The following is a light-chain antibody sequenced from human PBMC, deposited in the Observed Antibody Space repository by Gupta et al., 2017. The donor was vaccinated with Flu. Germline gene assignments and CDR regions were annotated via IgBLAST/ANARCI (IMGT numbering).Light chain of an antibody. J-gene: IGLJ2*01. CDR3: ETWDSQIRV. CDR2: VESSGSY. Sequence: QPVVTQSSSASASLGSSVKLTCILTSGHTTYTVAWHQQQPGKAPRFLMKVESSGSYSKGSGVPDRFSGSSSGADRFLTIAKLQSEDEDDYYCETWDSQIRVFGGGTKLTVL. V-gene: IGLV4-60*03. CDR1: SGHTTYT.